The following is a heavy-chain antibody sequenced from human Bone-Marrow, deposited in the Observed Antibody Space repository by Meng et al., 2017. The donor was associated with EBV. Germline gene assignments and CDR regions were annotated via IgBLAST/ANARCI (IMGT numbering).Heavy chain of an antibody. CDR3: ARRVTMVRGVITNWFDP. Sequence: VRPVPAGVKVKKPGASVKVSCKASGYTFTGYYMHWVRQAPGQGLEWMGRINPNSGGTNYAQKFQGRVTMTRDTSISTAYMELSRLRSDDTAVYYCARRVTMVRGVITNWFDPWGQGTLVTVSS. D-gene: IGHD3-10*01. J-gene: IGHJ5*02. V-gene: IGHV1-2*06. CDR2: INPNSGGT. CDR1: GYTFTGYY.